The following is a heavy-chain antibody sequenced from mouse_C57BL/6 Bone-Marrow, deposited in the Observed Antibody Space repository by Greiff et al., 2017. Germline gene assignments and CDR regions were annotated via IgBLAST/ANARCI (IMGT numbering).Heavy chain of an antibody. Sequence: QVQLQQSGAELVRPGASVTLSCKASGYTFTDYEMHWVKQTPVHGLEWIGAIDPETGGTAYNQKFKGKAILTADKSSSTAYMELRSLTSEYSAVDYCTRCYDYGGAWFAYWGQGTLVTVSA. CDR1: GYTFTDYE. CDR3: TRCYDYGGAWFAY. D-gene: IGHD2-4*01. J-gene: IGHJ3*01. CDR2: IDPETGGT. V-gene: IGHV1-15*01.